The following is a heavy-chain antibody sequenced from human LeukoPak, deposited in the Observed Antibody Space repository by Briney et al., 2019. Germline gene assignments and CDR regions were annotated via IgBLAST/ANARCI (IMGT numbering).Heavy chain of an antibody. D-gene: IGHD5-12*01. CDR3: ASSSGYDLIFDY. Sequence: GGSLRLSCAASGFTFSSYSMNWVRQAPGKGLEWVSSISSSSSYIYYADSVKGRFTISRDNAKNSLYLQMNSLRAEDTAVYYCASSSGYDLIFDYWGQGTLVTVSS. V-gene: IGHV3-21*01. CDR1: GFTFSSYS. CDR2: ISSSSSYI. J-gene: IGHJ4*02.